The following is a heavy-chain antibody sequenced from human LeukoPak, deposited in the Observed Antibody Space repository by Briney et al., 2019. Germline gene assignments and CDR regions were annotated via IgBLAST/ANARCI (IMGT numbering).Heavy chain of an antibody. CDR2: ISAYNGNT. CDR3: AREVRGTIFGVVITPLDY. D-gene: IGHD3-3*01. V-gene: IGHV1-18*01. J-gene: IGHJ4*02. CDR1: GGTFSSYA. Sequence: ASVKVSCKASGGTFSSYAISWVRQAPGQGLEWMGRISAYNGNTNYAQKLQGRVTMTTDTSTSTAYMELRSLRSDDTAVYYCAREVRGTIFGVVITPLDYWGQGTLVTVSS.